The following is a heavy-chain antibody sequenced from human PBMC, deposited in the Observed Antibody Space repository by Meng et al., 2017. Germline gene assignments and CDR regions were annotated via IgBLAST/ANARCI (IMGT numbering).Heavy chain of an antibody. CDR1: GGIFSSNA. CDR3: ARFIAVAGENWFDP. J-gene: IGHJ5*02. V-gene: IGHV1-69*13. D-gene: IGHD6-13*01. CDR2: INPIFGTA. Sequence: SVMVSCKASGGIFSSNAISWLRHAPGQGLEWLGGINPIFGTANYAQKFQGRVTITADESTSTAYMELSSLRSEDTAVYYCARFIAVAGENWFDPWGQGTLVTVSS.